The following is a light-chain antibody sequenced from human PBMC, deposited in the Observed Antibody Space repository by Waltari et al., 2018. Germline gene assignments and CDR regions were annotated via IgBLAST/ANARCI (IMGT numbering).Light chain of an antibody. CDR2: DAS. J-gene: IGKJ3*01. Sequence: VLTQSPATLSLSPGAGATLSCRASQSISTYLAWFQQRPGQAPRLLIYDASNRAAGVPARFSGSGSGTDFTLSISSLEPEDFAVYYCHQRGSWPITFGQGTKVDIK. CDR3: HQRGSWPIT. CDR1: QSISTY. V-gene: IGKV3-11*01.